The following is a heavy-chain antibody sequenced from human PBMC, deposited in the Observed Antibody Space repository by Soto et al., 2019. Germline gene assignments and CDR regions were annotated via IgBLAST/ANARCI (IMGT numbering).Heavy chain of an antibody. CDR3: ATGQLERLFEAIYYPCGMDV. V-gene: IGHV1-24*01. D-gene: IGHD1-1*01. CDR2: FDPEDGET. Sequence: ASVKVSCKVSGYTLTELSMHWVRQAPGKGLEWMGGFDPEDGETIYAQKFQGRVTMTEDTSTDTAYMELSSLRSEDTAVYYCATGQLERLFEAIYYPCGMDVWGQGTTVTVSS. J-gene: IGHJ6*02. CDR1: GYTLTELS.